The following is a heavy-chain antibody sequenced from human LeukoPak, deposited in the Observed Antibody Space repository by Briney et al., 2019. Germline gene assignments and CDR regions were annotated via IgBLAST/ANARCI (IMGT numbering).Heavy chain of an antibody. CDR1: GFTFSSYA. CDR3: ARSSYYYDSSGYSCDF. Sequence: GGSLRLSCAASGFTFSSYAMSWVRQAPGKGLEWVSAISGSGGSTYYADSVKGRFTISRDNSKNTLYLQMNSLRAEDMAVYYCARSSYYYDSSGYSCDFWGQGTLVTVSS. CDR2: ISGSGGST. D-gene: IGHD3-22*01. V-gene: IGHV3-23*01. J-gene: IGHJ4*02.